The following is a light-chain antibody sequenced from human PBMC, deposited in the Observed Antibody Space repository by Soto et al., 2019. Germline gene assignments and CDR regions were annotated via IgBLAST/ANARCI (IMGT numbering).Light chain of an antibody. J-gene: IGLJ2*01. CDR3: SSYTSSSTLRV. Sequence: QSALTQPASVSGSPGQSITISCNGTSSDVGGYNYVSWYQQHPSKAPKLMIYDVSNRPSGVSNRFSGSKSGNTASLTISGLQAEDEADYYCSSYTSSSTLRVFGGGTKVTVL. V-gene: IGLV2-14*01. CDR2: DVS. CDR1: SSDVGGYNY.